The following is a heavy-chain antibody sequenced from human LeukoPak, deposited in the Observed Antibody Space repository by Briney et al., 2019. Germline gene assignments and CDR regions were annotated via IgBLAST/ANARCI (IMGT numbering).Heavy chain of an antibody. V-gene: IGHV5-51*01. CDR1: GYSFTSYW. CDR2: MYPGDSDT. J-gene: IGHJ4*02. D-gene: IGHD2-15*01. Sequence: GESLKISCKGSGYSFTSYWIGWVRQMPGKGLEWMGIMYPGDSDTRYSPSFQGQVTISADKSISTAYLQWSSLKASDTAMYYCARYYCSGGSCYAPHLDYWGQGTLVTVSS. CDR3: ARYYCSGGSCYAPHLDY.